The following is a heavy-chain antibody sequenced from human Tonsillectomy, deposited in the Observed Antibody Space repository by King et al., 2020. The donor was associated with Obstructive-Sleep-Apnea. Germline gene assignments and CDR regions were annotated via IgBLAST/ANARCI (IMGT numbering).Heavy chain of an antibody. J-gene: IGHJ4*02. CDR2: IKQDGGEK. CDR3: ARVRPRDDYGDRHEVY. CDR1: GFTFSNYW. D-gene: IGHD4-17*01. V-gene: IGHV3-7*04. Sequence: VQLVESGGGLVQPGGSLRLSCTVSGFTFSNYWMTWVRQAPGKGLEWVANIKQDGGEKYYVDSVKGRFTISRDNAKNSLYLQMNSLRAEDTAVYYCARVRPRDDYGDRHEVYWGQGTLVTVSS.